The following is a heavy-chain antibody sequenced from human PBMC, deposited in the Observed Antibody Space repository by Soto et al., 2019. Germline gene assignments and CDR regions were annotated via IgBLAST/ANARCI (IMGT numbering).Heavy chain of an antibody. CDR2: ISYDGNNE. Sequence: LRLSCAASGFTFSSYAMQWVRQAPGKGLEWVALISYDGNNEYYADSVKGRFTISRDNSKNTVYLQMNRLRPEDTAVYYCARAGLLYDSSGIYACDVRGHRTMVTVS. J-gene: IGHJ3*01. CDR3: ARAGLLYDSSGIYACDV. V-gene: IGHV3-30-3*01. CDR1: GFTFSSYA. D-gene: IGHD3-22*01.